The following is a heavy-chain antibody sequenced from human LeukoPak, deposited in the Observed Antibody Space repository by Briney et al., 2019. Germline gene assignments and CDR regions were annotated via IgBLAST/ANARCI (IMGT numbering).Heavy chain of an antibody. J-gene: IGHJ4*02. CDR3: ARSFYDSSGYPNFDY. CDR2: ISTGSSYI. CDR1: GYSFSTYS. D-gene: IGHD3-22*01. V-gene: IGHV3-21*01. Sequence: PGGSLRLSCAASGYSFSTYSMNWVRQAPGKGLEWVSFISTGSSYIYYADSVKGRFTISRDNAKKSLYLQMNGLRAEDTAVYFCARSFYDSSGYPNFDYWGQGTLVTVSS.